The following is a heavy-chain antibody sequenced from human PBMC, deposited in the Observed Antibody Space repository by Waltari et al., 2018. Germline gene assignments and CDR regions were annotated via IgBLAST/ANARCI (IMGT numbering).Heavy chain of an antibody. Sequence: QVQLVQSGAEVKKPGSSVKVSCKASGGTFSSYAISWVRQAPGQGLEWMGGIIPILGIANYAQKFQGRVTITADKSMSTAYMELSSLRSEDTAVYYCARGGVVVAATQYYFDYWGQGTLVTVSS. CDR1: GGTFSSYA. CDR2: IIPILGIA. D-gene: IGHD2-15*01. V-gene: IGHV1-69*10. J-gene: IGHJ4*02. CDR3: ARGGVVVAATQYYFDY.